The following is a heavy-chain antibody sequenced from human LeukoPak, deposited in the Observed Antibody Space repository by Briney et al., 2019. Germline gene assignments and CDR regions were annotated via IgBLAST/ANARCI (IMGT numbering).Heavy chain of an antibody. CDR3: ARDAETSLAN. D-gene: IGHD5-24*01. J-gene: IGHJ4*02. V-gene: IGHV3-66*01. CDR2: IYLDGRA. Sequence: PGGSLRLSCAASGFAVISKYMNWVRQAPGKGLEWVTVIYLDGRADYADSVKGRFTISSDNSKNTVYLQMNSLKDEDTAVYYCARDAETSLANWGQGTLVTVSP. CDR1: GFAVISKY.